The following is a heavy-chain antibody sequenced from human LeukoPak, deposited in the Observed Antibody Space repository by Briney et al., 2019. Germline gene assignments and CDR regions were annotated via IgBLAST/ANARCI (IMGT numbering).Heavy chain of an antibody. D-gene: IGHD2-2*01. J-gene: IGHJ3*02. V-gene: IGHV3-30-3*01. Sequence: PGRSLRLSCAASGFTFSSYAMHWARQAPGKGLEWVAVISYDGSNKYYADSVKGRFTISRDNSKNTLYLQMNSLRAEDTAVYYCARQAIVVVPDAFDIWGQGTMVTVSS. CDR3: ARQAIVVVPDAFDI. CDR2: ISYDGSNK. CDR1: GFTFSSYA.